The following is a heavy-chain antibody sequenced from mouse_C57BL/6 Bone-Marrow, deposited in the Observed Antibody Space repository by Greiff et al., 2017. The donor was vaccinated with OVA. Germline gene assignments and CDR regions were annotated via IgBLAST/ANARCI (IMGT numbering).Heavy chain of an antibody. CDR3: ARHQYGNYAMDY. V-gene: IGHV5-15*01. CDR2: ISNLAYSI. D-gene: IGHD2-1*01. J-gene: IGHJ4*01. Sequence: DVMLVESGGGLVQPGGSLKLSCAASGFTFSDYGMAWVRQAPRKGPGWVAFISNLAYSIYYADTVTGRFTISRENAKNTLYLEMSSLRSEDTAMYYCARHQYGNYAMDYWGQGTSVTVSS. CDR1: GFTFSDYG.